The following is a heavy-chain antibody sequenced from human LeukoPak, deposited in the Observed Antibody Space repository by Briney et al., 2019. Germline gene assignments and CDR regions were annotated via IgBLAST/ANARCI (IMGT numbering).Heavy chain of an antibody. CDR1: GFSLSNARMG. V-gene: IGHV2-26*01. D-gene: IGHD3-10*01. J-gene: IGHJ3*02. Sequence: SGPVLVKPTETLTLTCTVSGFSLSNARMGVSWIRQPPVKALEWLAHIFSNDEKSYSTSLKSRLTISKDTSKSQVVLTMTNMDPVDTATYYCARAPMVRGVLDAFDIWGQGTMVTVSS. CDR3: ARAPMVRGVLDAFDI. CDR2: IFSNDEK.